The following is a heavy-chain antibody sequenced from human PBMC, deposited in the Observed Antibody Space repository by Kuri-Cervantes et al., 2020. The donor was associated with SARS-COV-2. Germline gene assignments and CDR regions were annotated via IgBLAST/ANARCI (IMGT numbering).Heavy chain of an antibody. D-gene: IGHD6-6*01. J-gene: IGHJ5*02. CDR3: AREQLVPYDWFDP. CDR1: GFTFNNYG. CDR2: ISYDGSNK. Sequence: GESLKISCVASGFTFNNYGMHWVRQAPGKGLEWVAVISYDGSNKYYADSVKGRFTISRDNSKNTLYLQMNSLRAEDTAVYYCAREQLVPYDWFDPWGQGTLVTVSS. V-gene: IGHV3-30*19.